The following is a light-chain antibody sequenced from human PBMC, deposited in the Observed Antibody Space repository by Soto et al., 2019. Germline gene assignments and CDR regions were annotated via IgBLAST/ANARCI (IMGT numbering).Light chain of an antibody. Sequence: QSVLTQPASVSGSPGQSITISCTGTSSDVGSYNLVSWYRQHPGKAPKLMIYEVSKRPSGVSNRFSGSKSANTASLTISGLQADDEADYYCCSYGGRSTYVFGTGTKVTVL. V-gene: IGLV2-23*02. CDR1: SSDVGSYNL. J-gene: IGLJ1*01. CDR3: CSYGGRSTYV. CDR2: EVS.